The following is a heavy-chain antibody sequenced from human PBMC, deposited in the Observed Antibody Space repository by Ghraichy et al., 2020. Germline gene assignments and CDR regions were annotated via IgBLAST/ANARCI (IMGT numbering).Heavy chain of an antibody. J-gene: IGHJ4*02. CDR3: TTDNLRHCSGDSCYIMGY. CDR2: IKSKTDGGTT. V-gene: IGHV3-15*01. Sequence: GGSLRLSCAASGFTFSNAWMTWVRQAPGKGLEWVGRIKSKTDGGTTDYAAPVKGRFTISRDDSKNTLYLQMNSLKTEDTAVYYCTTDNLRHCSGDSCYIMGYWGQGTLVTVSS. D-gene: IGHD2-15*01. CDR1: GFTFSNAW.